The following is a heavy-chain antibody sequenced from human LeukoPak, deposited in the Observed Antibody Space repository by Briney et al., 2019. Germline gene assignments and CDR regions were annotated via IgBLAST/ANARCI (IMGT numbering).Heavy chain of an antibody. J-gene: IGHJ6*03. CDR3: ARTYGDYDYYYMDV. CDR1: GSTFSSYW. CDR2: IKQDGSEK. D-gene: IGHD4-17*01. V-gene: IGHV3-7*01. Sequence: GGSLRLSCAASGSTFSSYWMSWVRQAPGKGLEWVANIKQDGSEKYYVDSVKGRFTISRDNAKNSLYLQMNSLRAEDTAVYYCARTYGDYDYYYMDVWGKGTTVTVSS.